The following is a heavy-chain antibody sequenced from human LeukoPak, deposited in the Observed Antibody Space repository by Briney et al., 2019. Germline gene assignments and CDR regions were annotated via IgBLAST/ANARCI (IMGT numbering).Heavy chain of an antibody. J-gene: IGHJ4*02. CDR3: ARLPIGDSVGYFDY. V-gene: IGHV4-59*01. CDR1: GGSISSYY. CDR2: IYYSGST. Sequence: SETLSLTCTVSGGSISSYYWSWIRQPPGKGLEWMGYIYYSGSTNYNPTLKSRVTISVHTSKNQFPLKLSSVTAADTAVYYCARLPIGDSVGYFDYWGQGNLVTVSS. D-gene: IGHD1-26*01.